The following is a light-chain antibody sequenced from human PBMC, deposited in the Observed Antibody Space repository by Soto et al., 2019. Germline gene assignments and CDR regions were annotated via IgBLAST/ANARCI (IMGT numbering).Light chain of an antibody. J-gene: IGLJ1*01. V-gene: IGLV1-40*01. Sequence: QSVLTQPPSVSGAPGQRVTISCTGSSSNIGAGYDVHWYQQVPGTAPKLLIYGNNNRPSGVPDRFSGSKSGTSASLAITGLQAEDEADYYCCSYAGSSTYVFGTGTKLTVL. CDR1: SSNIGAGYD. CDR2: GNN. CDR3: CSYAGSSTYV.